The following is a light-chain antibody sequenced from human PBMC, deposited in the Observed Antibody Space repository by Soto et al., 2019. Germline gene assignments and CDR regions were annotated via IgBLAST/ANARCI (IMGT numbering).Light chain of an antibody. CDR3: SSYTSSSPYV. CDR1: SSDVGGYNY. V-gene: IGLV2-14*01. CDR2: DVS. Sequence: QSVLTQPASVSGSPGRSITISCTGTSSDVGGYNYVSWYQQYPGKAPKLMIYDVSNRPSGVSNRFSGSKSGNTASLTISGLQAEDEADYYCSSYTSSSPYVFGTGTKLTVL. J-gene: IGLJ1*01.